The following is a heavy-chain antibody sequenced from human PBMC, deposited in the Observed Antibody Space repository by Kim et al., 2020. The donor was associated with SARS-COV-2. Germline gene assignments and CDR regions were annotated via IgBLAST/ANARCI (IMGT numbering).Heavy chain of an antibody. Sequence: TDYAAPVKGRFTISRDDSKNTLYLQMNSLKTEDTAVYYCTTNYYDSSGPRWGQGTLVTVSS. CDR3: TTNYYDSSGPR. J-gene: IGHJ4*02. V-gene: IGHV3-15*01. D-gene: IGHD3-22*01. CDR2: T.